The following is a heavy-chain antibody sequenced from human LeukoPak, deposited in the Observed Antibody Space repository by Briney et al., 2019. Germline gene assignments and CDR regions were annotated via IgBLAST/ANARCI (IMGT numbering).Heavy chain of an antibody. D-gene: IGHD3-3*01. CDR3: ARASGYYTPRYFDY. CDR2: IKQDGSEK. Sequence: SGGSLRLSCAASGFTFSSYWMSWVRQAPGKGLECVANIKQDGSEKYYVDSVKGRFTISRDNAKNSLYLQMNSLRAEDTAVYYCARASGYYTPRYFDYWGQGTLVTVSS. J-gene: IGHJ4*02. V-gene: IGHV3-7*01. CDR1: GFTFSSYW.